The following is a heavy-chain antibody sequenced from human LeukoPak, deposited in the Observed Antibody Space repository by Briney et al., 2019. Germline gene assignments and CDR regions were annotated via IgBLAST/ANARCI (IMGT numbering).Heavy chain of an antibody. V-gene: IGHV3-74*01. CDR3: ATKQWLAPPPDS. CDR1: GFTFSNQW. Sequence: GGSLRLCCSASGFTFSNQWVLWVRQAPGKGLGSDSRINTEGTLTTYAHSVKGRVTVSSDNADNEMFLQMNSVRDEDTAVYYCATKQWLAPPPDSWGQGTPVTVSS. D-gene: IGHD6-19*01. CDR2: INTEGTLT. J-gene: IGHJ4*02.